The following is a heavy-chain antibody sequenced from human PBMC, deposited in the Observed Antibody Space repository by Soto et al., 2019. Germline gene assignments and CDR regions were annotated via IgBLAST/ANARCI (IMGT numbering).Heavy chain of an antibody. Sequence: GGSLRLSCAASGFTFSSYAMIWVRQAPGKGLEWVSAISGSGGSTYYADSVKGRFTISRDNSKNTLYLQMNSLRAEDTAVYYCAKEVFVYDSSGYSAPSDYWGQGTLVTVSS. J-gene: IGHJ4*02. D-gene: IGHD3-22*01. CDR2: ISGSGGST. V-gene: IGHV3-23*01. CDR1: GFTFSSYA. CDR3: AKEVFVYDSSGYSAPSDY.